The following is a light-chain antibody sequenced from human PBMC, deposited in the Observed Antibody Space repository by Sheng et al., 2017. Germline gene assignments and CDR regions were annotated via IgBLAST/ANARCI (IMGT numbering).Light chain of an antibody. CDR2: KAS. V-gene: IGKV1-5*03. CDR1: QSISNW. CDR3: QQYSGYSRT. J-gene: IGKJ1*01. Sequence: DIQMTQSPSTLSASVGDRVTITCRASQSISNWLAWYQQKPGKAPKLLIYKASTLGGGVPSRFSGSGSGTEFTFTISCVQPDDFATYYCQQYSGYSRTFGQGTKVEI.